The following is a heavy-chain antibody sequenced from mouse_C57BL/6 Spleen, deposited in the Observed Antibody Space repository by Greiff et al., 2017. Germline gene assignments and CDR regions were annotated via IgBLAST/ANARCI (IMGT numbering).Heavy chain of an antibody. CDR1: GYAFTNYL. Sequence: QVQLQQSGAELVRPGTSVKVSCKASGYAFTNYLIEWVKQRPGQGLEWIGVINPGSGGTNYNEKVKGKATLTADKSSSTAYMQLSSLTSEDSAVYFCARGVDDGYFAYWGQGTLVTVSA. D-gene: IGHD2-3*01. V-gene: IGHV1-54*01. CDR3: ARGVDDGYFAY. J-gene: IGHJ3*01. CDR2: INPGSGGT.